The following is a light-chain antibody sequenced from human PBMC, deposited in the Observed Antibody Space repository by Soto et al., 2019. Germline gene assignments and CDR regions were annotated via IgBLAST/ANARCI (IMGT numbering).Light chain of an antibody. Sequence: QSVLTQPPSASGTPGQTVTISCSGSYSNVGANPVSWYQHVPGRAPQLLIYSNNQRPAGVPGRFSGSRSDTSASLSISGLQSADEVDYYCASWDDTLNDYVFGTGTKVTVL. CDR3: ASWDDTLNDYV. J-gene: IGLJ1*01. CDR2: SNN. CDR1: YSNVGANP. V-gene: IGLV1-44*01.